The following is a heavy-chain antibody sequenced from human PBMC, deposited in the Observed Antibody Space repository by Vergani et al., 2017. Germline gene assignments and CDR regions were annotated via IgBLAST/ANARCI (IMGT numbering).Heavy chain of an antibody. V-gene: IGHV1-69*06. J-gene: IGHJ3*02. CDR1: GGTFSSYA. CDR3: ARDRGWELLDDDAFDI. CDR2: IIPIFGTA. Sequence: QVQLVQSGAEVKKPGSSVKVSCKASGGTFSSYAISWVRQAPGQGLEWMGGIIPIFGTATYAQKFQGRVTITADKSTSTAYMELSSLRSEDTAVYYCARDRGWELLDDDAFDIWGQGTMVTVSS. D-gene: IGHD1-26*01.